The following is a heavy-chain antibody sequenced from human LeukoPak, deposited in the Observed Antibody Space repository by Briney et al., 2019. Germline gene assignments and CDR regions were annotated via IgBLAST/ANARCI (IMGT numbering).Heavy chain of an antibody. D-gene: IGHD6-13*01. CDR2: ISAYNGNT. V-gene: IGHV1-18*01. Sequence: ASVKVSCKASGYTFTRYGISWVRQAPGQGLEWMGWISAYNGNTNYAQKLQGRVTMTTDTSTSTAYMELRSLRSDDTAVYYCARDPSIAAAGTYYYYYYMDVWGKGTTVTVSS. CDR1: GYTFTRYG. CDR3: ARDPSIAAAGTYYYYYYMDV. J-gene: IGHJ6*03.